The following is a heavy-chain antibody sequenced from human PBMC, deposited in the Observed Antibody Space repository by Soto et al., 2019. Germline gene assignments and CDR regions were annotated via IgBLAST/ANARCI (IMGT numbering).Heavy chain of an antibody. V-gene: IGHV3-21*01. J-gene: IGHJ6*02. Sequence: GGSLRLSCAASGFTISSYSMNWVRQAPGKGLEWVSSISSSSSYIYYADSVKGRFTISRDNAKNSLYLQMNSLRAEDTAVYYCATATRAKTNYYYYGMDVWGQGTTVTVSS. CDR1: GFTISSYS. CDR3: ATATRAKTNYYYYGMDV. CDR2: ISSSSSYI. D-gene: IGHD2-15*01.